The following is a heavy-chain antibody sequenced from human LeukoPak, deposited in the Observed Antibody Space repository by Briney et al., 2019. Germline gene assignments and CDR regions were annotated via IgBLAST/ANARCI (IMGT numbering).Heavy chain of an antibody. CDR1: GFTFSSFA. V-gene: IGHV3-23*01. J-gene: IGHJ5*02. CDR2: ISGSGGTT. D-gene: IGHD3-22*01. CDR3: AREGTYYDSSGYYVS. Sequence: GGSLRLSCAASGFTFSSFAMTWVRQAPGKGLEWVSVISGSGGTTYYADSVKGRLTLSRDNSNRTLFLEMSSLRVEDTAVYYCAREGTYYDSSGYYVSWGQGTLVTVSS.